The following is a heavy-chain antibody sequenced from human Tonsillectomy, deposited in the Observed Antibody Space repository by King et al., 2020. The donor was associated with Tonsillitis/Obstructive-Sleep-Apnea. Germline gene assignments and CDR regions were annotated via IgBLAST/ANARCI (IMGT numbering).Heavy chain of an antibody. V-gene: IGHV1-69*01. CDR1: GGTFSSYA. Sequence: VQLVQSGAEVKKPGSSVKVSCKASGGTFSSYAISWVRQATGQGLEWMGGIIPIFGTTNYAQHFHGRVTITADESTSTAYMDLSSLTSEDTAVYYCVRAAYRGQGGYMDVWGRGTTVTVSS. J-gene: IGHJ6*03. CDR3: VRAAYRGQGGYMDV. CDR2: IIPIFGTT. D-gene: IGHD2-21*01.